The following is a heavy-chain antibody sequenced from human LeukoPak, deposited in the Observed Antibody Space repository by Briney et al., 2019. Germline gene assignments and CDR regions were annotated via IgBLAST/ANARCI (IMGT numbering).Heavy chain of an antibody. J-gene: IGHJ4*02. CDR1: GFTFSSYG. V-gene: IGHV3-30*18. Sequence: PGGSLRLSCAASGFTFSSYGMHWVRQAPGKGLEWVAVISYDGSNKYYADSVKGRFTISRDNSKNTLYLQMNSLRAEDTAVYYCAKSRAYYYDNSGSLDFWGQGTLVTVSS. D-gene: IGHD3-22*01. CDR2: ISYDGSNK. CDR3: AKSRAYYYDNSGSLDF.